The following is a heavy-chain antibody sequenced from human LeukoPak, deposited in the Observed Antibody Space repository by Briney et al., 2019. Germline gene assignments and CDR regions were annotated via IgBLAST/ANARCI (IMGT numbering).Heavy chain of an antibody. Sequence: PSETLSLTCTVSGGSIISYYWRCLRQPPGKGLEWIGYIYYSGSTNYNPSLKSRVTISVDTSKNQFSLKLSSVTAADTALYYCALSNTGDYFDYWGQGTLVTVSS. J-gene: IGHJ4*02. CDR3: ALSNTGDYFDY. D-gene: IGHD1-14*01. CDR2: IYYSGST. CDR1: GGSIISYY. V-gene: IGHV4-59*01.